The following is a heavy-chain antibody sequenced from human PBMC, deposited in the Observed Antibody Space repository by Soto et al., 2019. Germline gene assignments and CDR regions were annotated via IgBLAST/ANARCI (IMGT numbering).Heavy chain of an antibody. V-gene: IGHV3-23*01. CDR2: ITGSGDST. CDR1: GFTFSSHA. D-gene: IGHD6-19*01. Sequence: EVQLLESGGGLVQPGGSLRLSCAVSGFTFSSHAMSCVRQAPGKGLECVSSITGSGDSTYYADSVKGRFTVSRDKSTSTLYLQMISLRAEATAVYYCAKDLQFSGWLSAQTFDYWGQGTQVTVSS. CDR3: AKDLQFSGWLSAQTFDY. J-gene: IGHJ4*02.